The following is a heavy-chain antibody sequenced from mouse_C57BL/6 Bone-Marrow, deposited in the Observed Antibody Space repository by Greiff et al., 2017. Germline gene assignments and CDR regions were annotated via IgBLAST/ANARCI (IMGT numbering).Heavy chain of an antibody. J-gene: IGHJ1*03. CDR1: GYTFTSYW. CDR3: AREGLDWDVLWYFDV. Sequence: VQLQQPGAELVKPGASVKMSCKASGYTFTSYWITWVKQRPGQGLEWIGDIYPGSGSTNYNEKFKSEATLTVDTSSSTAYMQLSSLTSEDSAVYYCAREGLDWDVLWYFDVWGTGTTVTVSS. CDR2: IYPGSGST. D-gene: IGHD4-1*01. V-gene: IGHV1-55*01.